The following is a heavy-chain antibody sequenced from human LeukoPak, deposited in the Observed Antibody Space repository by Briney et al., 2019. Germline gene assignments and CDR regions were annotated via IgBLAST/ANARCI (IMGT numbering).Heavy chain of an antibody. D-gene: IGHD3-9*01. CDR3: ARSKDILTGYCFDY. J-gene: IGHJ4*02. V-gene: IGHV4-59*01. CDR1: GGSISSYY. CDR2: IYYSGSI. Sequence: SETLSLTCTVSGGSISSYYWSWIRQPPGKGLEWIGYIYYSGSINYNPSLKSRVTISVDTSKNQFSLKLSSVTAADTAVYYCARSKDILTGYCFDYWGQGTLVTVSS.